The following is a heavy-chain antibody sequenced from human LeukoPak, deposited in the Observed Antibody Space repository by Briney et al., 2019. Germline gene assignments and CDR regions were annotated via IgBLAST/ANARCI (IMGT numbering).Heavy chain of an antibody. D-gene: IGHD2-15*01. V-gene: IGHV1-69*06. CDR3: ARKGGRYCRGGSCYELENDAFYI. CDR1: VGTFSRYA. J-gene: IGHJ3*02. Sequence: SSVKVSCKASVGTFSRYAISWVRHAPGQGLEWMGGIIPIFGTANYAQTFQVRVTITADKSTSTAYMDLSSLRSEDSAVYYCARKGGRYCRGGSCYELENDAFYIWGQGTMVTVSS. CDR2: IIPIFGTA.